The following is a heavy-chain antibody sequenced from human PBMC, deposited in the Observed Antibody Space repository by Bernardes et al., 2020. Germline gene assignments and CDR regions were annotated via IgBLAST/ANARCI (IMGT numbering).Heavy chain of an antibody. D-gene: IGHD6-19*01. CDR2: INPNSGGT. J-gene: IGHJ1*01. CDR1: GYTFTGYY. V-gene: IGHV1-2*06. Sequence: ASVKVSCKASGYTFTGYYMHWVRQAPGQGLEWMGRINPNSGGTNYAQKFQGRVTMTRDTSISTAYMELSRLRSDDTAVYYCARESTYLRIGASSGFSYFQHWGQGTLVTVSS. CDR3: ARESTYLRIGASSGFSYFQH.